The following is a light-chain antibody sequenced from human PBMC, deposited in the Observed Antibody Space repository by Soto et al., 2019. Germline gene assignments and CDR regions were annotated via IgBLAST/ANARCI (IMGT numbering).Light chain of an antibody. CDR1: SSNIGTNF. CDR3: AAWDDSLIAYV. V-gene: IGLV1-44*01. J-gene: IGLJ1*01. Sequence: QSVLTQPPSASGTPGQRVSISCSGSSSNIGTNFVDWYQQPPGTAPKLLIYSNNQRPSGVPARFSGSKSGTSASLAISGLQSEDEADYYCAAWDDSLIAYVFGSGTKVTVL. CDR2: SNN.